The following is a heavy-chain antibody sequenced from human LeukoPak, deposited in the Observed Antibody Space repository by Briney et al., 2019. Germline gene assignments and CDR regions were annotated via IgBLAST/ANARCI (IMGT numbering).Heavy chain of an antibody. CDR3: AKDLNYFDWLFDY. CDR1: GFTFSKYA. D-gene: IGHD3-9*01. Sequence: PGGSLRLSCAASGFTFSKYAMSWVRQPPGKGLEWVSTLSGSGDSAYYADSVKGRFTISRDNSKNTLYLQMNSLRAEDTAVYYCAKDLNYFDWLFDYWGQGTLVTVSS. V-gene: IGHV3-23*01. J-gene: IGHJ4*02. CDR2: LSGSGDSA.